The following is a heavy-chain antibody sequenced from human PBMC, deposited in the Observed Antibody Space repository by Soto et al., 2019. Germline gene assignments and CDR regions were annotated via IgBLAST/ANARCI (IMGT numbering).Heavy chain of an antibody. D-gene: IGHD3-9*01. CDR1: SGSISSSNW. V-gene: IGHV4-4*02. CDR3: ARALDWPHAFDI. Sequence: SETLSLTCAVSSGSISSSNWWSWVRQPPGKGLEWIGEIYHSGSTNYNPSLKSRVTISVDKSKNQFSLKLSSVTAADTAVYYCARALDWPHAFDIWGQGTMVTVSS. CDR2: IYHSGST. J-gene: IGHJ3*02.